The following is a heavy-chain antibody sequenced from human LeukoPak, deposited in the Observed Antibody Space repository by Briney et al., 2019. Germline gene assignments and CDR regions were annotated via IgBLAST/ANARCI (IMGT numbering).Heavy chain of an antibody. CDR2: IYYSGST. Sequence: SETLSLTCTVSSGSISNYYWSWIRQPPGKGLEWIGYIYYSGSTNYNPSLKSRVTISVETSKNQFSLKLSSVTAADTAVYYCARTYYDFWSGSRYWYFHLWGRGTLVTVSS. CDR3: ARTYYDFWSGSRYWYFHL. D-gene: IGHD3-3*01. CDR1: SGSISNYY. J-gene: IGHJ2*01. V-gene: IGHV4-59*08.